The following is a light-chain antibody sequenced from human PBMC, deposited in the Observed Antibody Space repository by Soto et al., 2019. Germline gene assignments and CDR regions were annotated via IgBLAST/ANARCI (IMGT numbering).Light chain of an antibody. CDR1: QSINTW. CDR2: KAS. V-gene: IGKV1-5*03. J-gene: IGKJ1*01. Sequence: DIPMTQSPSALSASVGDRVTITCRASQSINTWLAWYQQNPGKAPKLLIYKASSLQSGVPSRFSGSGSGTEFTLTISSLQPDDFATYYCQQYNSYSRTFGQGTKVEIK. CDR3: QQYNSYSRT.